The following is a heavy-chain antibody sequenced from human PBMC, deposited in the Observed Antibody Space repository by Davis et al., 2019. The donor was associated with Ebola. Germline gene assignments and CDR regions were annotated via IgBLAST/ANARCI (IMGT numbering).Heavy chain of an antibody. CDR2: IYYSGST. V-gene: IGHV4-59*01. J-gene: IGHJ6*02. CDR1: GGSFSGYY. CDR3: ARVGSIAARPDFYYYYGMDV. Sequence: SETLSLTCAVYGGSFSGYYWSWIRQPPGKGLEWIGYIYYSGSTNYNPSLKSRVTISVDTSKNQFSLKLSSVTAADTAVYYCARVGSIAARPDFYYYYGMDVWGQGTTVTVSS. D-gene: IGHD6-6*01.